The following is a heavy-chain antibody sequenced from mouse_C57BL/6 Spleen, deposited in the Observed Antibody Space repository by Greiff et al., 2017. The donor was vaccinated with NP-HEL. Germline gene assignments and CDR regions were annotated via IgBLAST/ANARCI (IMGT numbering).Heavy chain of an antibody. CDR2: INPSDSET. Sequence: QVQLQQSGAELVRPGSSVKLSCKASGYTFTSYWMDWVKQRPGQGLEWIGNINPSDSETHYNQKFKDRATLSIDKSSSTAYMQLSSLTSEDSAVYYCARVHYYAMGYWGQGTSVTVSS. CDR1: GYTFTSYW. V-gene: IGHV1-61*01. CDR3: ARVHYYAMGY. J-gene: IGHJ4*01.